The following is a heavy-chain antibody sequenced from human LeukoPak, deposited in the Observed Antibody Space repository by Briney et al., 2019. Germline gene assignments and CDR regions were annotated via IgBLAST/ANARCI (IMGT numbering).Heavy chain of an antibody. CDR1: GGSISSSSYY. D-gene: IGHD3-10*01. V-gene: IGHV4-39*07. J-gene: IGHJ5*02. CDR3: ARDRRLYHGSGSYYIT. Sequence: SETLSLTCTVSGGSISSSSYYWGWIRQPPGKGLEWIGSIYYSGSTYYNLSLKSRVTISVDTSKNQFSLKLSSVTAADTAVYYCARDRRLYHGSGSYYITWGQGTLVTVSS. CDR2: IYYSGST.